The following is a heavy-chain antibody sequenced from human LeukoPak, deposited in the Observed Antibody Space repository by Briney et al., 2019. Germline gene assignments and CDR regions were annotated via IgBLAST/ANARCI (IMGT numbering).Heavy chain of an antibody. J-gene: IGHJ4*02. D-gene: IGHD5-18*01. CDR3: AMYSYGHRYFDY. Sequence: GGSLRLSCAASGFTLSSYAMSWVRQAPGKGLEWVSAISGSGGSTYYADSVKGRFTISRDNSKNTLYLQMNSLRAEDTAVYYCAMYSYGHRYFDYWGQGTLVTVSS. CDR2: ISGSGGST. V-gene: IGHV3-23*01. CDR1: GFTLSSYA.